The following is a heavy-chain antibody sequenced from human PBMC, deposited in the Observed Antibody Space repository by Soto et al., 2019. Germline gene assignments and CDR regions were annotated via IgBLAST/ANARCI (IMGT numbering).Heavy chain of an antibody. D-gene: IGHD6-6*01. CDR3: ARQGRPYSGSGYYYGTDV. CDR1: VFSLNTYL. V-gene: IGHV5-51*01. J-gene: IGHJ6*02. Sequence: GESLKISCNASVFSLNTYLIGWVRQKPGKGLEWMGSIFPGDSDTRYSPSFQGQVIISADRSISTAYLQWRSLKASDTAIYYCARQGRPYSGSGYYYGTDVWGQGTTVTVSS. CDR2: IFPGDSDT.